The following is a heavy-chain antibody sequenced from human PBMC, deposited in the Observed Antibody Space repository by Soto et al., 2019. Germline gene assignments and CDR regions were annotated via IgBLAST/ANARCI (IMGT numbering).Heavy chain of an antibody. Sequence: QVQLQESGPGLVKPSQTLSLTCTVSGGSISSGGYYWSWIRQHPGTGMEWIGYIYYSGSTYYTPSLKSRVTISVDTSKNQFSLKRSSVTAADTAVYDCARSSVVRGVIGYFDYWGQGTLVTVAS. D-gene: IGHD3-10*01. V-gene: IGHV4-31*03. CDR1: GGSISSGGYY. CDR2: IYYSGST. J-gene: IGHJ4*02. CDR3: ARSSVVRGVIGYFDY.